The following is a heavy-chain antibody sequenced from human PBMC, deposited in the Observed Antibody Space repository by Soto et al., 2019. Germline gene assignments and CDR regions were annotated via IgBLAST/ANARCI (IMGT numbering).Heavy chain of an antibody. CDR2: ISSSGSDT. J-gene: IGHJ5*02. V-gene: IGHV3-23*01. CDR3: AKEKEGGRIVVVPAGIPQASYHWFDP. CDR1: GFTFSSYA. Sequence: EVQLLESGGGLVQPGGSLRLSCAASGFTFSSYAMSWVRQASGKGLEWVSGISSSGSDTFYTDSVKGRFSISRDNSKNPLHLQMNSLRVEDTAVYYCAKEKEGGRIVVVPAGIPQASYHWFDPWGQGTLVTVSS. D-gene: IGHD2-2*02.